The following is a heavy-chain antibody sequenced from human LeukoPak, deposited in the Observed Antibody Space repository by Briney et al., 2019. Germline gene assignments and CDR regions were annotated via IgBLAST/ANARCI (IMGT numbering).Heavy chain of an antibody. D-gene: IGHD3-10*01. J-gene: IGHJ4*02. V-gene: IGHV1-46*01. CDR3: ARDEYYYASGSSAGIDY. Sequence: ASVKVSRKASGYTFTSYYMHWVRQAPGQGLEWMGIINPSGGSTSYAQKFQGRVTMTRDTSTSTAYMELRSLRSDDTAVYHCARDEYYYASGSSAGIDYWGQGTLVTVSS. CDR1: GYTFTSYY. CDR2: INPSGGST.